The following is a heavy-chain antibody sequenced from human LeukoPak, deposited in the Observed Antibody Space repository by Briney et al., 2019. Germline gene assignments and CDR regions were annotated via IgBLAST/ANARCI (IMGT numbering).Heavy chain of an antibody. Sequence: GGSLRLSCAASGFAFSRYAMNWVRQAPGKGLEWVSLISTSGRTHYADSVEGRFTISRDNSKNTLYLQTNSLRAEDTAVYYCAKDLDSTGYYSYRYWGQGTLVTVSS. CDR3: AKDLDSTGYYSYRY. CDR1: GFAFSRYA. J-gene: IGHJ4*02. V-gene: IGHV3-23*01. D-gene: IGHD3-22*01. CDR2: ISTSGRT.